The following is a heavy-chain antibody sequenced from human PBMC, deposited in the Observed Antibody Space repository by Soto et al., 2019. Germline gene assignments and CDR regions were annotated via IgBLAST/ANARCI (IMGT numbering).Heavy chain of an antibody. CDR2: IYPGDSDT. V-gene: IGHV5-51*01. CDR1: GYSFTSYW. CDR3: ARHLSDYCAGGSCYWSHNWFDP. J-gene: IGHJ5*02. D-gene: IGHD2-15*01. Sequence: PGESLKISCKGSGYSFTSYWIGWVRQMPGKGLEWMGIIYPGDSDTRYSPSFQGQVTISADKSISTAYLQWSSLKASDTAMYYCARHLSDYCAGGSCYWSHNWFDPWGQGTLVTVSS.